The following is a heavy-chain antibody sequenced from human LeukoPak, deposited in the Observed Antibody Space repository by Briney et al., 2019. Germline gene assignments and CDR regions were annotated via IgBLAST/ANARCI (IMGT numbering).Heavy chain of an antibody. D-gene: IGHD6-13*01. Sequence: SETLSLTCTVYGGSISSDYWSWIRQPPGRGLEWIGYIYNSGSTNYNPSLKSRVTISVDTSKNQFSLKLSSVTAADTAVYYCARSYSSRSPIDYWGQGTLVTVSS. J-gene: IGHJ4*02. V-gene: IGHV4-59*12. CDR2: IYNSGST. CDR3: ARSYSSRSPIDY. CDR1: GGSISSDY.